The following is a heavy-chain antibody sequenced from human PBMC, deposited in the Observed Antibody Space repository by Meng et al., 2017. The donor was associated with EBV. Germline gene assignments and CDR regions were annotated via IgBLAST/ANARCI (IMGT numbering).Heavy chain of an antibody. CDR1: GGSFSSHG. Sequence: QVQLVQSGAEVKMPGSSVRVSCKAYGGSFSSHGIAWVRQAPGEGPEWMGGIIPILGTTNYAQKFQGRLTIVADASTTTAYMELNSLRSEDTAVYFCARLCENKRLLAGFDSWGQGTLFPVS. CDR3: ARLCENKRLLAGFDS. D-gene: IGHD6-19*01. V-gene: IGHV1-69*01. J-gene: IGHJ4*02. CDR2: IIPILGTT.